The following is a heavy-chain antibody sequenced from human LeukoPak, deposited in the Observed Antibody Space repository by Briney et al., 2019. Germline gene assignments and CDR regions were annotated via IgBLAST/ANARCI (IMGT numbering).Heavy chain of an antibody. CDR1: GFTFSDYY. D-gene: IGHD3-22*01. CDR3: ARMPVVSYYYDSSGPLDY. CDR2: ISSSSSYT. Sequence: PGGSLRLSCAASGFTFSDYYMSWIRQAPGKGLEWVSYISSSSSYTNYADYVKGRFTISRDNAKNSLYLQMNSLRAEDTAVYYCARMPVVSYYYDSSGPLDYWGQGTLVTVSS. V-gene: IGHV3-11*06. J-gene: IGHJ4*02.